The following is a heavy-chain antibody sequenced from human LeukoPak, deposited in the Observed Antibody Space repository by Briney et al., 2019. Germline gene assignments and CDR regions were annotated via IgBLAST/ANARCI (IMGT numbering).Heavy chain of an antibody. J-gene: IGHJ4*02. D-gene: IGHD3-22*01. Sequence: EASVKVPCKASGYTFTSYSISWVRQAPGQGLEWMGWISAYNGNTNYAQKLQGRVTMTTDTSTSTAYMELRSLRSDDTAVYYCATSRDYYDSSGYYDYWGQGTLVTVSS. CDR3: ATSRDYYDSSGYYDY. CDR2: ISAYNGNT. CDR1: GYTFTSYS. V-gene: IGHV1-18*01.